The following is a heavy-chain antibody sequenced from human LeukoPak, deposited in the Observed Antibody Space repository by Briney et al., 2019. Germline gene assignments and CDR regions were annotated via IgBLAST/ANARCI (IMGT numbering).Heavy chain of an antibody. CDR1: GYTFTSYG. V-gene: IGHV1-69*04. CDR3: ARDHGGPYDAFDI. D-gene: IGHD4-23*01. CDR2: IIPILGIA. Sequence: SVKVSCKASGYTFTSYGISWVRQAPGQGLEWMGRIIPILGIANYAQKFQGRVTITADKSTSTAYMELSSLRSEDTAVYYCARDHGGPYDAFDIWGQGTMVTVSS. J-gene: IGHJ3*02.